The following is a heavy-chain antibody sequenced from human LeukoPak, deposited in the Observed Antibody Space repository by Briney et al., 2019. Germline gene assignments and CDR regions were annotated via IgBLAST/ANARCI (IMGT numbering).Heavy chain of an antibody. CDR3: AILGYCSGGSCYSDTYFDY. CDR2: ISAYNGNT. Sequence: GASVKVSCKASGYTFTSYGISWVRQAPGQGLEWMGWISAYNGNTNYAQKLQGRVTMTTDTSASTAYMELRSLRSDDTAVYYCAILGYCSGGSCYSDTYFDYWGQGTLVTVSS. J-gene: IGHJ4*02. D-gene: IGHD2-15*01. V-gene: IGHV1-18*01. CDR1: GYTFTSYG.